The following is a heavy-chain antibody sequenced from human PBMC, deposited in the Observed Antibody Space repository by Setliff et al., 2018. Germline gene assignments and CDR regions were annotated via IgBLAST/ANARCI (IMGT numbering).Heavy chain of an antibody. CDR2: IYHSGST. J-gene: IGHJ5*02. CDR1: GYSISSGYY. CDR3: ARQVGWFDP. V-gene: IGHV4-38-2*01. Sequence: SETLSLTCAVSGYSISSGYYWGWIRQPPGKGLEWIGSIYHSGSTYYNPSLKSRVTISVDTSKNQFSLKLSSVTAADTAVYYCARQVGWFDPWGQGTLVTVSS.